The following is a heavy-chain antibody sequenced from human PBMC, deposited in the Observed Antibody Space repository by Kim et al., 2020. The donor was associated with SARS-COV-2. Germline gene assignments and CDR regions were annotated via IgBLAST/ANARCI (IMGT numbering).Heavy chain of an antibody. V-gene: IGHV1-2*02. CDR3: ARGGSSWYDY. CDR2: INPNSGDT. Sequence: ASVKVSCKASGYTFTGYYIHWVRQAPGQGLEWMGWINPNSGDTNYAQKFQGRVSMTRDTSISTAYMELSRLRSDDTAMFYCARGGSSWYDYWGQGTLVAVSS. J-gene: IGHJ4*02. D-gene: IGHD6-13*01. CDR1: GYTFTGYY.